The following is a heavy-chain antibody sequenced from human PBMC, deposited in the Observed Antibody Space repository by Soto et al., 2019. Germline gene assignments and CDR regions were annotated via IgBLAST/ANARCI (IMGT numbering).Heavy chain of an antibody. CDR2: INGDGSQT. CDR1: GFTFSTHW. Sequence: EVQLVESGGGLVQPGGSLRLSCAASGFTFSTHWMHWVRQVPGKGLVWVSRINGDGSQTTYADSVRGRLTISRDNAENTLYLQMNNLRVEDTAVYYCAGDSPYYSTVAGDYWGQGTLVTVSS. CDR3: AGDSPYYSTVAGDY. J-gene: IGHJ4*02. D-gene: IGHD3-22*01. V-gene: IGHV3-74*01.